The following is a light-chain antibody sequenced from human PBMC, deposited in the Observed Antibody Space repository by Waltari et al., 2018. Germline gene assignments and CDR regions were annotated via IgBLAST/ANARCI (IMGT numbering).Light chain of an antibody. Sequence: DTQMTQSPSSLSASIGDRVTMTCRASRRISNYVNWYQHKLGEVPKLLIYSTSTLNSGVPSRFSGSASGTDFTLTITSLQPEDFATYYCQQSYDIPFIFGPGTKVNLK. CDR2: STS. V-gene: IGKV1-39*01. J-gene: IGKJ3*01. CDR1: RRISNY. CDR3: QQSYDIPFI.